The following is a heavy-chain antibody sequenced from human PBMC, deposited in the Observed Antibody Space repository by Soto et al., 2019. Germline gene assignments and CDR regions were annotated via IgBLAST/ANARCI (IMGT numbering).Heavy chain of an antibody. CDR1: GGSISSYY. CDR2: IYYSGST. CDR3: ARFETWIQLWNWFGP. J-gene: IGHJ5*02. Sequence: PSETLSLTCTVSGGSISSYYWSWIRQPPGKGLEWIGYIYYSGSTNYNPSLKSRVTISVDTSKNQFSLKLSSVTAADTAVYYCARFETWIQLWNWFGPWGQGTLVTVSS. D-gene: IGHD5-18*01. V-gene: IGHV4-59*01.